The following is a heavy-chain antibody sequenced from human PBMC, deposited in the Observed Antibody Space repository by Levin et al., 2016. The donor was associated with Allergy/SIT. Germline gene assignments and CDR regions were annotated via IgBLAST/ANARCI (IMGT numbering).Heavy chain of an antibody. Sequence: GESLKISCKGSGYSFTSYWISWVRQMPGKGLEWMGRIDPSDSYTNYSPSFQGHVTISADKSISTAYLQWSSLKASDTAMYYCARLKAAAGNYYYYGMDVWGQGTTVTVSS. CDR1: GYSFTSYW. V-gene: IGHV5-10-1*01. D-gene: IGHD6-13*01. J-gene: IGHJ6*02. CDR2: IDPSDSYT. CDR3: ARLKAAAGNYYYYGMDV.